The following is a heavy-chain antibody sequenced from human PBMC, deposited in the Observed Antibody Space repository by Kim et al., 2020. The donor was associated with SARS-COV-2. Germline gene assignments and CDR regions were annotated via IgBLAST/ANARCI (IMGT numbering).Heavy chain of an antibody. CDR1: GGSFSGYY. Sequence: SETLSLTCAVYGGSFSGYYWSWIRQPPGKGLEWIGEINHSGSTNYNPSLKSRVTISVDTSKNQFSLKLSSVTAADTAVYYFARVKVRGVIITGYYFDYLG. CDR3: ARVKVRGVIITGYYFDY. J-gene: IGHJ4*01. CDR2: INHSGST. V-gene: IGHV4-34*01. D-gene: IGHD3-10*01.